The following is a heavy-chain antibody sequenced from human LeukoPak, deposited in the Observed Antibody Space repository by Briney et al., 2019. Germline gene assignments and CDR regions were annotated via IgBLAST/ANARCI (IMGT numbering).Heavy chain of an antibody. V-gene: IGHV1-24*01. CDR1: GFSLTEFS. CDR2: FDPEDSET. CDR3: ANSPVERPYAFLG. D-gene: IGHD2-15*01. Sequence: GASVKVSCKLSGFSLTEFSIHWVRQPPGQGLEWLGGFDPEDSETIYAQTFQGRVTMTADTSTDTAYMELSSLISEDTAVYYCANSPVERPYAFLGWDQGTMVTVSS. J-gene: IGHJ3*01.